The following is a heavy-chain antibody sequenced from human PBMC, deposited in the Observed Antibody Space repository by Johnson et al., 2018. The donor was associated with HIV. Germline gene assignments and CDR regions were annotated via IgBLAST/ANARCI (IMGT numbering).Heavy chain of an antibody. CDR1: GFTFSSYA. D-gene: IGHD3-22*01. CDR2: ISWNSGSI. V-gene: IGHV3-9*01. J-gene: IGHJ3*02. Sequence: QPGGSLRLSCAASGFTFSSYAMSWVLQAPGKGLEWVSGISWNSGSIGYADSVKGRFTISRDNAKNSLYLQMNSLRAEDTALYYCAKDTGAYYYDSSGYWDAFDIWGQGTMVTVSS. CDR3: AKDTGAYYYDSSGYWDAFDI.